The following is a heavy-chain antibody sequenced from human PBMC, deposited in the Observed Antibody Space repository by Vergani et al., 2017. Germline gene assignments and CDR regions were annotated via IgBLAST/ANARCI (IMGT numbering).Heavy chain of an antibody. CDR1: GGSISSGSYY. Sequence: QVQLQESGPGLVKPSQTLSLTCTVSGGSISSGSYYWSWIRQPAGKGLEWIGRIYTSGSANYNPSLKSRVTMSVDTSKNQFSLKLSSVTAADTAVYYCASSLTEYSSVPWTYYYYGMDVWGQGTTVTVSS. D-gene: IGHD6-19*01. CDR3: ASSLTEYSSVPWTYYYYGMDV. CDR2: IYTSGSA. V-gene: IGHV4-61*02. J-gene: IGHJ6*02.